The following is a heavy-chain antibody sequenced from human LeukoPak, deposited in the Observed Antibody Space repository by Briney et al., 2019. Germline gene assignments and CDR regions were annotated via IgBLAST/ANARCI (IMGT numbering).Heavy chain of an antibody. CDR1: GFTVSSYG. D-gene: IGHD1-1*01. V-gene: IGHV3-23*01. Sequence: PGGSLRLSCAASGFTVSSYGMTWVRQAPGKGLEWVSASSATDGSAQYAESVKGRFTISRDNSKNSLYLQMNSLTAGDTAVYYCARGPPRGKYYYMDVWGKGTTVTVSS. CDR3: ARGPPRGKYYYMDV. J-gene: IGHJ6*03. CDR2: SSATDGSA.